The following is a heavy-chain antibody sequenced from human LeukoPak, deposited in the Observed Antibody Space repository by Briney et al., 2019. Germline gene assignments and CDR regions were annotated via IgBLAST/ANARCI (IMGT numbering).Heavy chain of an antibody. Sequence: SVKVSCKASGGTFSSYAISWVRQAPGQGLEWMGRIIPILGIANYAQKFQGRVTITADKSTSTAYMELSSLRSEETAVYYCARDKFCSSTSCDYYYYGMDVWGQGTTVTVSS. CDR1: GGTFSSYA. J-gene: IGHJ6*02. V-gene: IGHV1-69*04. D-gene: IGHD2-2*01. CDR3: ARDKFCSSTSCDYYYYGMDV. CDR2: IIPILGIA.